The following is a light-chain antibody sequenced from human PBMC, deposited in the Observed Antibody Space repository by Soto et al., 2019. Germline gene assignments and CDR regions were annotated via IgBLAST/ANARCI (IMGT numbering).Light chain of an antibody. CDR3: QQRSNWPPLT. CDR2: DAS. V-gene: IGKV3-11*01. J-gene: IGKJ4*02. CDR1: QSVSSYSY. Sequence: EIVLTQSPATLSLSPGERATLSCRASQSVSSYSYLAWYQQKFGQAPRLLIYDASNRATGIPARFSGSGSGTDFTLTITSLEPEEFAVYYCQQRSNWPPLTFGGGTKVEIK.